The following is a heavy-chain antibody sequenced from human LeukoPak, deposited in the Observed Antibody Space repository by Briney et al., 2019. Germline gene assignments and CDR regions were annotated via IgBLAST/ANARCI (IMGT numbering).Heavy chain of an antibody. CDR2: IYYSGST. Sequence: PSETLSLTCTVSGGSINSYYWSWIRQPPGKGLEWIGYIYYSGSTNYNPSLKSRVTISVDTSKNQFSLKLSSVTAADTAVYHCARQRTYYDYVWGSSLGTFDYWGLGTLVTVSS. CDR1: GGSINSYY. CDR3: ARQRTYYDYVWGSSLGTFDY. D-gene: IGHD3-16*01. V-gene: IGHV4-59*08. J-gene: IGHJ4*02.